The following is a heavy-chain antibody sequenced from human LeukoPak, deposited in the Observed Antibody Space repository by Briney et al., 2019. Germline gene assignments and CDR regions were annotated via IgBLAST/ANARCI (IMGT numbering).Heavy chain of an antibody. D-gene: IGHD3-9*01. CDR1: GFTFSTYG. J-gene: IGHJ4*02. V-gene: IGHV3-30*03. Sequence: QPGRSLRLSCAASGFTFSTYGMHWVRQAPGKGLDWVAVISYDGSNKYYGDSVKGRFTISRDNSKNTLYLQMNSLRAEDTAVYYCARLHYDVLTGPFDYWGQGTLVTVSS. CDR3: ARLHYDVLTGPFDY. CDR2: ISYDGSNK.